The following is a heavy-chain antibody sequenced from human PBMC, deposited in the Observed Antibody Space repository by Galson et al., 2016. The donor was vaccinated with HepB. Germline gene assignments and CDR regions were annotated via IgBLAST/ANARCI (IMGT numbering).Heavy chain of an antibody. D-gene: IGHD3-3*02. V-gene: IGHV4-34*01. J-gene: IGHJ5*02. CDR2: VNPDGYT. CDR1: GGSLSEYY. Sequence: SETLSLTCAVSGGSLSEYYWNWIRQTPGKGLEWIGEVNPDGYTNYSPSLKSRITMSLDTSKNHFSLKLNSVTAADTSVYYCARGISRIKGLAWGPGALVTVSS. CDR3: ARGISRIKGLA.